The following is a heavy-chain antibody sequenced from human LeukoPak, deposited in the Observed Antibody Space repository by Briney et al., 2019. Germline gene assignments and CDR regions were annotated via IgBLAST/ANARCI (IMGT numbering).Heavy chain of an antibody. CDR2: ISSSGSTI. CDR1: GFTLSSYE. CDR3: AKEIYSDSTGGRFQQ. D-gene: IGHD4-11*01. V-gene: IGHV3-48*03. Sequence: TGGSLRLSCAASGFTLSSYEMNWVRQAPGKGLEWVSYISSSGSTIYYADSVKGRFTLSRDNSKNTLYLQMNSLRAEDTAVYYCAKEIYSDSTGGRFQQWGQGTLVTVSS. J-gene: IGHJ1*01.